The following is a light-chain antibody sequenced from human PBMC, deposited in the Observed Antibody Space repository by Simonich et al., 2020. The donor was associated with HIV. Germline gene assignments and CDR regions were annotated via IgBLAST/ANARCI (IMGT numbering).Light chain of an antibody. CDR1: QSVYSY. CDR2: DAS. CDR3: QQRYSWPPLT. Sequence: EIVLTQSPATLSLSPGERATLSCRASQSVYSYLAWYQQKPGQAPRLLIYDASNRATGIPAMFSGSGSGSDFTLTISSLEPEDFAVYYCQQRYSWPPLTFGGGTNVEI. J-gene: IGKJ4*01. V-gene: IGKV3-11*01.